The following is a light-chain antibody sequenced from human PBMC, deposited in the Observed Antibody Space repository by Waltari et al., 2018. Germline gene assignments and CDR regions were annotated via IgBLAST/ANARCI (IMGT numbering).Light chain of an antibody. CDR3: QQLKDSPPT. J-gene: IGKJ4*02. CDR2: ASS. CDR1: QDISNF. Sequence: DIQLTQSPSFLSASVGDRVTITCRASQDISNFLAWYQQKPGQAPQLLFYASSTLQSGVPSRFGGSGSGTEFTLTISSLQPEDFATYYCQQLKDSPPTFGGGTKVEIK. V-gene: IGKV1-9*01.